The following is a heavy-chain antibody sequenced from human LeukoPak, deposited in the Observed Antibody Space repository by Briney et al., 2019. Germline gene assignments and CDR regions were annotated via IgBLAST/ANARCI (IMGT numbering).Heavy chain of an antibody. CDR1: GFTFSNFG. CDR3: GKDFSWSFDY. CDR2: IQINGNDK. Sequence: GGSLRLSCVASGFTFSNFGMHWVRQAPGKGLEWVAKIQINGNDKYYADSVKGRFTISRDNSKKMVYLQMNSLRAEDTAVYYRGKDFSWSFDYWGQGTLVTVSS. V-gene: IGHV3-30*02. J-gene: IGHJ4*02.